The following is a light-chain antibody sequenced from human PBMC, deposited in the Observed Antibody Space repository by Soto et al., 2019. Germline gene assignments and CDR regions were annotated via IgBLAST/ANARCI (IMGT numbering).Light chain of an antibody. CDR2: GNS. Sequence: QSVLTQPPSVSGAPGQRVTISCTGSSSNIGAGYDVHWYQQLPGTAPKLLMYGNSNRPSGVPDRFSGSKSGTSDSLAITKLQAEDEADYYCQSYDSSLSVVFGGGTKVTVL. CDR3: QSYDSSLSVV. J-gene: IGLJ2*01. CDR1: SSNIGAGYD. V-gene: IGLV1-40*01.